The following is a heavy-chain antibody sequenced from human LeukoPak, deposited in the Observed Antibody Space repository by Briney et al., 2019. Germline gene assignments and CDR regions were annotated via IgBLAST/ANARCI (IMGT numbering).Heavy chain of an antibody. Sequence: SETLSLTCAVYGGSFSGYYWSWIRQPPGKGLEWIGEINHSGSTNYNPSLKSRATISVDTSKNQFSLKLSSVTAADTAVYYCARQGDGYNYTPFDYWGQGTLVTVSS. CDR2: INHSGST. D-gene: IGHD5-24*01. J-gene: IGHJ4*02. V-gene: IGHV4-34*01. CDR3: ARQGDGYNYTPFDY. CDR1: GGSFSGYY.